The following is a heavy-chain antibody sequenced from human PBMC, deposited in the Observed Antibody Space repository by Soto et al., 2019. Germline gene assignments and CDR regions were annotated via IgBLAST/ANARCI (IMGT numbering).Heavy chain of an antibody. CDR3: ARGRITMVRGSYGMDV. CDR2: IGTAGDT. CDR1: GFTFSSYD. D-gene: IGHD3-10*01. Sequence: GESLKISCAASGFTFSSYDMHWVRQATGKGLEWVSAIGTAGDTYYPGSVKGRFTISRENAKNSLYLQMNSLRAEDTAVYYCARGRITMVRGSYGMDVWGQGTTVTVSS. V-gene: IGHV3-13*01. J-gene: IGHJ6*02.